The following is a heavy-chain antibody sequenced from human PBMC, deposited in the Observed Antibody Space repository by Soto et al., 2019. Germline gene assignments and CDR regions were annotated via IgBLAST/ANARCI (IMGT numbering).Heavy chain of an antibody. CDR3: AKDQCAGMGTRPNSSTSCYEHYYYYYGMDV. CDR1: GFTFSSYA. V-gene: IGHV3-23*01. D-gene: IGHD2-2*01. Sequence: GGSLRLSCAASGFTFSSYAMSWVRQAPGKGLEWVSAISGSGGSTYYADSVKGRFTISRDNSKNTLYLQMNSLRDEDPAVYYCAKDQCAGMGTRPNSSTSCYEHYYYYYGMDVWGQGTTVTVSS. J-gene: IGHJ6*02. CDR2: ISGSGGST.